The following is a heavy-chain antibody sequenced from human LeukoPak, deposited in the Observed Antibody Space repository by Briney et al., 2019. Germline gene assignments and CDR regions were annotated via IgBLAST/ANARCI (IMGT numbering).Heavy chain of an antibody. Sequence: GGSLRLSCAASGFTFTTYSMNWVRQAPGKGLEWVSSISSTSSYIYYADSVKGRFTISRDNAKNSLYLQMNSLRAEDTAVYYCGRGISGTSGYYFRGLDYWGQGTLVTVSS. CDR1: GFTFTTYS. D-gene: IGHD3-22*01. CDR2: ISSTSSYI. CDR3: GRGISGTSGYYFRGLDY. J-gene: IGHJ4*02. V-gene: IGHV3-21*01.